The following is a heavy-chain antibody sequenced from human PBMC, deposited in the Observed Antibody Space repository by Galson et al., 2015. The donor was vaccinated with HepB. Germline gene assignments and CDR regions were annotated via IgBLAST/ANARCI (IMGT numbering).Heavy chain of an antibody. Sequence: LRLSCAASGFTFSGSAMHWVRQTSGKGLEWVGRIGSKASSYATAYAASVKGRFTIFRDGSKSTAYLQMNSLKTEDTAVYYCTRICVTIIVVVILDYWGQGTLVTVSS. CDR3: TRICVTIIVVVILDY. V-gene: IGHV3-73*01. J-gene: IGHJ4*02. CDR2: IGSKASSYAT. CDR1: GFTFSGSA. D-gene: IGHD3-22*01.